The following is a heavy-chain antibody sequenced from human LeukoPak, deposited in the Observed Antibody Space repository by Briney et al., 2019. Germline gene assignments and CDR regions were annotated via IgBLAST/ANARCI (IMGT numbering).Heavy chain of an antibody. V-gene: IGHV4-4*07. CDR2: IYATGST. CDR3: ARAPSYSYYFDY. D-gene: IGHD3-10*01. CDR1: GGSISNYY. J-gene: IGHJ4*02. Sequence: SETLSLTCTVSGGSISNYYWGWIRQPAGKGLEWIGRIYATGSTNYNPSLKSRVSMSLDTSKNQFSLRLSSVTAADTAVYYCARAPSYSYYFDYWGQGTLVTVSS.